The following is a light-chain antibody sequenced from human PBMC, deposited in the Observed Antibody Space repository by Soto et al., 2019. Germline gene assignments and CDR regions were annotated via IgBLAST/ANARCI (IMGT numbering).Light chain of an antibody. Sequence: EIVLTQSPATLSLSPGERATLSCRASQSVSSYLAWYQQKPGQAPRLLIYDASNRATGIPARFSGSGSGAGFILSISRLEPEDFAVYYCQQYGSSPWTFGQGTKVDIK. CDR1: QSVSSY. CDR2: DAS. V-gene: IGKV3-11*01. J-gene: IGKJ1*01. CDR3: QQYGSSPWT.